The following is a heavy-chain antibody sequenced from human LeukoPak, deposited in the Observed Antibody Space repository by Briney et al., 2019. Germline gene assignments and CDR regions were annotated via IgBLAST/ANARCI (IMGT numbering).Heavy chain of an antibody. CDR3: ATLITYCSGGSCYSGWFDP. V-gene: IGHV1-2*02. D-gene: IGHD2-15*01. CDR1: GYTFTGYY. Sequence: ASVKVSCKASGYTFTGYYMHWVRQAPGQGLEWMGWINPNSGGTNYAQKFQGRVTMTEDTPTDTAYMELSSLRSEDTAVYYCATLITYCSGGSCYSGWFDPWGQGTLVTVSS. CDR2: INPNSGGT. J-gene: IGHJ5*02.